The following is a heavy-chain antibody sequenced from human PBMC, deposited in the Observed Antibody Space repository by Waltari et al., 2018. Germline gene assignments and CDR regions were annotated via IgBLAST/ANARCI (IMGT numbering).Heavy chain of an antibody. J-gene: IGHJ4*02. V-gene: IGHV1-8*03. Sequence: QVQLVQSGAEVKKPGASVKVSCKASGYTFTSYDINWVRPATGQGLEWMGWMNPNSGNTGYAQKFQGRVTITRNTSISTAYMELSSLRSEDTAVYYCARERGSSWPPGFDYWGQGTLVTVSS. D-gene: IGHD6-13*01. CDR2: MNPNSGNT. CDR3: ARERGSSWPPGFDY. CDR1: GYTFTSYD.